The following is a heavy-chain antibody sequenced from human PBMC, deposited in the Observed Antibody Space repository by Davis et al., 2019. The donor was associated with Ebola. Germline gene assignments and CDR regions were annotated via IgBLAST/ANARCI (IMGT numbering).Heavy chain of an antibody. CDR3: ARDHYYGSGSYWPANWFDP. CDR1: GFNFKDYG. J-gene: IGHJ5*02. CDR2: IHPSAINT. Sequence: GESLKISCVASGFNFKDYGMSWVRQPLGKGLEWVSTIHPSAINTHYADSVEGRFTISRDNSKNTLYLQMNSLRAEDTAVYYCARDHYYGSGSYWPANWFDPWGQGTLVTVSS. V-gene: IGHV3-23*05. D-gene: IGHD3-10*01.